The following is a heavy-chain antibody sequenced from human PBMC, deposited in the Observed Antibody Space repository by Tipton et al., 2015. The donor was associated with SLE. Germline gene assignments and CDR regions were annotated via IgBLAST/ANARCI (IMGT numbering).Heavy chain of an antibody. CDR3: ARAPPGLRSNRYFDY. Sequence: TLSLTCSVSGVSISSYYWSWIRQPPGKGLEWIGYMSYSGGTKYSPSLKSRVTISAGTSDKQFSLKLTSVTAADTAVYYCARAPPGLRSNRYFDYWGQGTLVTVSS. D-gene: IGHD1-14*01. V-gene: IGHV4-59*01. J-gene: IGHJ4*02. CDR1: GVSISSYY. CDR2: MSYSGGT.